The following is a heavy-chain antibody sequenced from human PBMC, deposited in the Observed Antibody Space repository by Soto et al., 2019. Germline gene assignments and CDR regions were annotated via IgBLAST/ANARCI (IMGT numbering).Heavy chain of an antibody. J-gene: IGHJ4*02. CDR1: GYTFTGYY. D-gene: IGHD1-7*01. V-gene: IGHV1-2*04. Sequence: ASVKVSCKASGYTFTGYYMHWVRQAPGQGLEWMGWINPNSGGTNYAQKFQGWVTMTRDTSTSTVYMELSSLRSEDTAVYYCARDGELELRLVYFDYWGQGTLVTVSS. CDR3: ARDGELELRLVYFDY. CDR2: INPNSGGT.